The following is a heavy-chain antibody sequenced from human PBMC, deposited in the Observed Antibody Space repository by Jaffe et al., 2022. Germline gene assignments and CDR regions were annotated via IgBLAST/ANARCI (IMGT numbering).Heavy chain of an antibody. CDR2: IYYSGNT. V-gene: IGHV4-39*01. CDR3: ASYWTPSGAFDV. CDR1: GGSISSSSYY. D-gene: IGHD1-1*01. J-gene: IGHJ3*01. Sequence: QLRLQESGPGLVKPSETLSLSCTVSGGSISSSSYYWGWVRQPPGKGLEWIAYIYYSGNTYYNPSLKSRVTISVDTSKNQFSLTLTSVTAADTAVYYCASYWTPSGAFDVWGQGTMVTVSS.